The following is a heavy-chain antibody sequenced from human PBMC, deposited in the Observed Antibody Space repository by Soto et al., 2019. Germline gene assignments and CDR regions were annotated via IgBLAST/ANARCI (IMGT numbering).Heavy chain of an antibody. CDR1: GFTFSSYG. CDR3: AREPHPTVTTDWFDP. Sequence: GGSLRLSCAASGFTFSSYGMHWVRQAPGKGLEWVAVIWYDGSNKYYADSVKGRFTISRDNSKNTLYLQMNSLRAEDTAVYYCAREPHPTVTTDWFDPWGQGTLVTVSS. J-gene: IGHJ5*02. D-gene: IGHD4-17*01. V-gene: IGHV3-33*01. CDR2: IWYDGSNK.